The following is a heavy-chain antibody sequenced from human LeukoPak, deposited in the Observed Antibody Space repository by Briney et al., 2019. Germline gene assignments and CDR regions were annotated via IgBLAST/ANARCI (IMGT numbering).Heavy chain of an antibody. CDR1: GYTFTTYA. CDR2: INTNTGNP. CDR3: AKTGGYCSSTNCRDLNY. Sequence: ASVKVSCKASGYTFTTYAMNWVRQAPGQGLEWMGWINTNTGNPTYAQGFTGRFVFSLDTSVSTAYLQISSLKAEDTAVYYCAKTGGYCSSTNCRDLNYWGQGTLVTVSS. J-gene: IGHJ4*01. V-gene: IGHV7-4-1*02. D-gene: IGHD2-2*01.